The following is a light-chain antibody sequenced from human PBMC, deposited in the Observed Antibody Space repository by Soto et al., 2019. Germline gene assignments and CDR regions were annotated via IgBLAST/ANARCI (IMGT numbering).Light chain of an antibody. CDR1: NSNIGNNY. CDR2: DHN. V-gene: IGLV1-51*01. CDR3: GTWDSSLSAMV. J-gene: IGLJ3*02. Sequence: QSVLTQPPSVSGPPGQRVTISCSGSNSNIGNNYVSWYQQLPGTAPKLLIYDHNKRPSGIPDRFSGSKSGTSATLGITGLQTGDEADYYCGTWDSSLSAMVFGGGTKLTVL.